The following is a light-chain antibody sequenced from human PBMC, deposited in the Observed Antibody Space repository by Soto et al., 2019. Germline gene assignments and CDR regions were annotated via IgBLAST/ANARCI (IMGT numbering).Light chain of an antibody. CDR3: RQANSVPWT. CDR1: QGISSW. Sequence: DIQMTQSPSSVSASVGDRVTITCRASQGISSWLAWYQQKPGKAPKLLIYAASSLQSGVPSRFSGSGAGRDFTLSVSSMQPEDFATYNCRQANSVPWTFGQGTKVEIK. CDR2: AAS. J-gene: IGKJ1*01. V-gene: IGKV1-12*01.